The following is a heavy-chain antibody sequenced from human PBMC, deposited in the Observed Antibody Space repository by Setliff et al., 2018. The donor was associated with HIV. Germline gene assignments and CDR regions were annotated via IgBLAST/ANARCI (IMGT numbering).Heavy chain of an antibody. CDR2: MRSGTNDK. V-gene: IGHV3-30*02. CDR1: GFTFSNYN. D-gene: IGHD5-18*01. CDR3: ARAYIYGHGNYYAMDV. Sequence: PGGSLRLSCAASGFTFSNYNMHWVRQAPGKGLEWVAFMRSGTNDKYYADSVKGRFTISRDNSRDTLYLYMNSLRAEETAVYYCARAYIYGHGNYYAMDVWGQGTTVSVSS. J-gene: IGHJ6*02.